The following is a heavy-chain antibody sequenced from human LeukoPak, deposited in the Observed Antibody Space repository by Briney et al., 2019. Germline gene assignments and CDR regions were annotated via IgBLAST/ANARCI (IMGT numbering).Heavy chain of an antibody. CDR1: GGSISSSNYY. D-gene: IGHD3-10*01. CDR2: IHYSGST. Sequence: SETLSLTCTVSGGSISSSNYYWGWIRQPPGKGLEWIGSIHYSGSTYYNPSLKSRVTVSVDTSKNQFTVNLSSVTAADTAVYYCTRHFGSGRDDYWGQGTMVTVSS. CDR3: TRHFGSGRDDY. J-gene: IGHJ4*02. V-gene: IGHV4-39*01.